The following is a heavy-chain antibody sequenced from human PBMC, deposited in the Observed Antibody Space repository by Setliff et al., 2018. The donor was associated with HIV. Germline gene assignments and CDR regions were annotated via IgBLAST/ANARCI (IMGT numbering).Heavy chain of an antibody. CDR3: ARSVPRYCSGGSCYPPLFDY. Sequence: SETLSLTCSVSGGSISSSTYYWGWIRQPPGKGLEWIGSIYFTGSSDNNPSLKSRVTISVDTSKNQFSLKLSSVTAADTAVYYCARSVPRYCSGGSCYPPLFDYWGQGTLVTVSS. J-gene: IGHJ4*02. D-gene: IGHD2-15*01. CDR2: IYFTGSS. V-gene: IGHV4-39*01. CDR1: GGSISSSTYY.